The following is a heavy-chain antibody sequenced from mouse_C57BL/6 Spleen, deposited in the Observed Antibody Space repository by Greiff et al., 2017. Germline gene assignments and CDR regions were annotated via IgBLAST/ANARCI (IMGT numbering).Heavy chain of an antibody. CDR1: GYAFSSSW. V-gene: IGHV1-82*01. D-gene: IGHD1-1*01. J-gene: IGHJ2*01. Sequence: QVQLQQSGPELVKPGASVKISCKASGYAFSSSWMNWVKQRPGKGLEWIGRIYPGDGDTNYNGKFKGKATLTADKSSSTAYMQLSSLTSEDSAVYFCARGGPITTVVAPDYWGQGTTLTVSS. CDR3: ARGGPITTVVAPDY. CDR2: IYPGDGDT.